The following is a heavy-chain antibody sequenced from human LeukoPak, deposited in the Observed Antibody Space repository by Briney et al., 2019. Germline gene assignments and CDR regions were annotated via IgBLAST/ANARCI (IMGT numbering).Heavy chain of an antibody. D-gene: IGHD5-18*01. CDR2: ISAYNGNT. J-gene: IGHJ6*02. Sequence: ASVKVSCKASGYTFTSYGISWVRQAPGQGLEWMGWISAYNGNTNYAQELQGRVTMTTDTSTSTAYMELRSLRSDDTAVYYCARCGYSYGYVYYYYGMDVWGQGTTVTVSS. CDR1: GYTFTSYG. V-gene: IGHV1-18*01. CDR3: ARCGYSYGYVYYYYGMDV.